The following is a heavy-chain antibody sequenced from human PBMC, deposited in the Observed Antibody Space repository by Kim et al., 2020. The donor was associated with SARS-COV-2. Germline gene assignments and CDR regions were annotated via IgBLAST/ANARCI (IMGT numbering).Heavy chain of an antibody. CDR1: GGSISSSSYY. Sequence: SETLSLTCTVSGGSISSSSYYWGWIRQPPGKGLEWIGSIYYSGSTYYNPSLKSRVTISVDTSKNQFSLKLSSVTAADTAVYYCARGLYYYGSGSRHLMDVWGQGTTVTVSS. CDR2: IYYSGST. V-gene: IGHV4-39*07. D-gene: IGHD3-10*01. CDR3: ARGLYYYGSGSRHLMDV. J-gene: IGHJ6*02.